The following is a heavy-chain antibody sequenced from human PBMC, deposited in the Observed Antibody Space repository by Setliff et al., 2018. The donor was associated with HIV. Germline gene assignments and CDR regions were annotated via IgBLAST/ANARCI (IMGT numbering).Heavy chain of an antibody. Sequence: ASVKVSCKASGGTFNSYSFSWVRQAPGDGLEWVGGIIPTFVTPNYAQKFQGRVTITADESTSTAYMELSSLKSEDTAVYYCARGPYGDYSIQHWGQATLVTVSS. J-gene: IGHJ1*01. V-gene: IGHV1-69*13. D-gene: IGHD4-17*01. CDR3: ARGPYGDYSIQH. CDR1: GGTFNSYS. CDR2: IIPTFVTP.